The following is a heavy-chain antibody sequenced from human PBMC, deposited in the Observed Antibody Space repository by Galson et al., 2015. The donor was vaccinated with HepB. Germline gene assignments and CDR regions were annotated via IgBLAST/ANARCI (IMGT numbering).Heavy chain of an antibody. D-gene: IGHD2-2*01. Sequence: SLRLSCAASGFTFSIYAMSWVRQAPGKGLEWVSKITGNSDSTYYADSVKGRFTISRDNSKNTLYLQMNSLRAEDTALYYCASGPQLSLWGQGTLFTVSS. J-gene: IGHJ4*02. CDR1: GFTFSIYA. V-gene: IGHV3-23*01. CDR2: ITGNSDST. CDR3: ASGPQLSL.